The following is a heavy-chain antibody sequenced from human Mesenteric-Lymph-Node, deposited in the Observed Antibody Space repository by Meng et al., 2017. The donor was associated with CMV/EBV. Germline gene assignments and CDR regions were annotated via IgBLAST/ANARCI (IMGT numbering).Heavy chain of an antibody. CDR2: INPNSGGT. CDR1: GYTFTGYY. J-gene: IGHJ6*02. Sequence: ASVKVSCKASGYTFTGYYIHWVRQAPGQGLEWMGWINPNSGGTNYAQKFQGRVTLTRDTSINTAYMELNRLRSDDTAVYFCARGVDYMYYYGIDVWGQGTTVTVSS. D-gene: IGHD4/OR15-4a*01. V-gene: IGHV1-2*02. CDR3: ARGVDYMYYYGIDV.